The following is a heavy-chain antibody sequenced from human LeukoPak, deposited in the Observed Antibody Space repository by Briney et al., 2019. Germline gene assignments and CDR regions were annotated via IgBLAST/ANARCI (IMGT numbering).Heavy chain of an antibody. CDR1: GIIFSSFG. D-gene: IGHD3-22*01. CDR2: IRYDGHKK. V-gene: IGHV3-30*02. CDR3: AKSQNYYDNSGYYYLDY. J-gene: IGHJ4*02. Sequence: PGGSLRLSCAASGIIFSSFGMHWVRQAPGKGLEWVTFIRYDGHKKYYADSVKGRFTISRDNSKNTLYLQMNSLRPEDTAVYYCAKSQNYYDNSGYYYLDYWGQGNLVTVSS.